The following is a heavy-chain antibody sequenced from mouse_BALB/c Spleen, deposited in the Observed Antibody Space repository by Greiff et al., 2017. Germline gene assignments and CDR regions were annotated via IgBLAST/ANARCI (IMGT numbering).Heavy chain of an antibody. J-gene: IGHJ2*01. Sequence: EAKLMESGGGLVQPGGSLKLSCAASGFTFSSYGMSWVRQTPDKRLELVATINSNGGSTYYPDSVKGRFTISRDNAKNTLYLQMSSLKSEDTAMYYCARVVLRLRALSFDYWGQGTTLTVSS. CDR2: INSNGGST. D-gene: IGHD1-2*01. CDR1: GFTFSSYG. V-gene: IGHV5-6-3*01. CDR3: ARVVLRLRALSFDY.